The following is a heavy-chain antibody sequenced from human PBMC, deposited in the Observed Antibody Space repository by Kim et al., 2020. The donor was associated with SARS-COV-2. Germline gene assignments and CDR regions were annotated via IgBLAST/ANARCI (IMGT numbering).Heavy chain of an antibody. CDR1: GFSFLSYA. V-gene: IGHV3-23*01. CDR3: VKDKKLNVLRGVLGY. Sequence: GGSLRLSCAAPGFSFLSYAMTWVRQAPGKGLGWAPAIVGSARKKYNPDSVKGPLTISKENSKPPAYLQMESRKVEDTAINYGVKDKKLNVLRGVLGYWG. J-gene: IGHJ4*01. D-gene: IGHD3-10*02. CDR2: IVGSARKK.